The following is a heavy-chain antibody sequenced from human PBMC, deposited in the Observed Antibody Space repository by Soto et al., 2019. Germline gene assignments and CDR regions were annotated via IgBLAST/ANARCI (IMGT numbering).Heavy chain of an antibody. CDR2: IKSKTDGGTT. CDR3: TTDNESIVRWDIY. D-gene: IGHD1-26*01. CDR1: GFTFSNAW. Sequence: GGSLRLSCAASGFTFSNAWMSWVRQAPGKGLEWVGRIKSKTDGGTTDYAAPVKGRFTISRDDSKNTLYLQMNSLKTEDTVVYYCTTDNESIVRWDIYWGQGTLVTVSS. J-gene: IGHJ4*02. V-gene: IGHV3-15*01.